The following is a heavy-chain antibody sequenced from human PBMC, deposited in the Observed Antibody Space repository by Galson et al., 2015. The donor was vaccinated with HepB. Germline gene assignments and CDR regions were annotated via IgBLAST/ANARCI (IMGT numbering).Heavy chain of an antibody. Sequence: SLRLSCAASGFTFSSYAMHWVRQAPGKGLEWVAVISYDGSNKYYADSVKGRFTISRDNSKNTLYLQMNSLRAEDTAVYYCARSIRIYDSSGSIDYWGQGTLVTVSS. CDR2: ISYDGSNK. CDR1: GFTFSSYA. J-gene: IGHJ4*02. V-gene: IGHV3-30-3*01. D-gene: IGHD3-22*01. CDR3: ARSIRIYDSSGSIDY.